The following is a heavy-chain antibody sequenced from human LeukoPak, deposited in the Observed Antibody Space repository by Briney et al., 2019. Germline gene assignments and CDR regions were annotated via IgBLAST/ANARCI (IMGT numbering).Heavy chain of an antibody. J-gene: IGHJ4*02. CDR1: GFTFSSYG. Sequence: PGGSLRLSCAASGFTFSSYGMHWVRQAPGKGLEWVAVISYDGSNKYYADSVKGRFTISRDNSKNTLYLQMNSLRAEDTAVYYCAKAHPDTYSSSWYAHFDYWGQGTLDTVSS. V-gene: IGHV3-30*18. CDR2: ISYDGSNK. D-gene: IGHD6-13*01. CDR3: AKAHPDTYSSSWYAHFDY.